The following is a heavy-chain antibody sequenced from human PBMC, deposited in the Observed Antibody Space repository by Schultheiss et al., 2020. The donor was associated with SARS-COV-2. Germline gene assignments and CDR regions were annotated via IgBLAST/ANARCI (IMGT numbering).Heavy chain of an antibody. J-gene: IGHJ6*02. CDR2: INPNSGGT. V-gene: IGHV1-2*02. D-gene: IGHD3-3*01. CDR1: GYTFTGYY. CDR3: ARAKSTYYDFWSGSDYYYYGMDV. Sequence: ASVKVSCKASGYTFTGYYMNWVRQAPGQGLEWMGWINPNSGGTNYAQKFQGRVTMTRDTSISTAYMELSRLRSDDTAVYYCARAKSTYYDFWSGSDYYYYGMDVWGQGTTVTVSS.